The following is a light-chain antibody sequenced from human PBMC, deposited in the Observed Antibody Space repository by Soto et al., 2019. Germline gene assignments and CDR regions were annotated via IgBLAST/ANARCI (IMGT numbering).Light chain of an antibody. Sequence: DIQMTQSPSSLSASVGDRVTITCRASQSISSYLDWYQQKPGKAPKLLIYAASSLQSGVPSRFSGSGSGTDFTLTISRLQPEDVATYYCQHSSSTPPTLGGGTKVQLK. CDR1: QSISSY. CDR3: QHSSSTPPT. J-gene: IGKJ4*01. CDR2: AAS. V-gene: IGKV1-39*01.